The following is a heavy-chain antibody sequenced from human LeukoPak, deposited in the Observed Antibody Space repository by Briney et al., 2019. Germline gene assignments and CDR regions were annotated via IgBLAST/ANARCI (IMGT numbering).Heavy chain of an antibody. D-gene: IGHD2-15*01. CDR1: GYIFSKYG. Sequence: ASVKVSCKATGYIFSKYGFTWVRQAPGQGLEWMGWSSAFSGNTNYAQKFQGRVTMTTDTSTTTAYMERRSLTSDDTAVYYCARFSVASSFDYWGQGTLVTVSS. CDR2: SSAFSGNT. J-gene: IGHJ4*02. V-gene: IGHV1-18*01. CDR3: ARFSVASSFDY.